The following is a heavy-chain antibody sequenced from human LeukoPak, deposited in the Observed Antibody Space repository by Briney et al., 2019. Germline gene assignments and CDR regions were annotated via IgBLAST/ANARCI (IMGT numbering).Heavy chain of an antibody. CDR1: GFTFDDYA. J-gene: IGHJ4*02. V-gene: IGHV3-43*02. D-gene: IGHD2-15*01. CDR3: AKDTGCSGGSCYKPGVLDY. CDR2: ICGDGGST. Sequence: GGSLRLSCAASGFTFDDYAMHWVRQAPGKGLEWGSLICGDGGSTYYADSVKGRFTISRDNSKNSLYLQMNSLRTEDTALYYCAKDTGCSGGSCYKPGVLDYWGQGTLVTVSS.